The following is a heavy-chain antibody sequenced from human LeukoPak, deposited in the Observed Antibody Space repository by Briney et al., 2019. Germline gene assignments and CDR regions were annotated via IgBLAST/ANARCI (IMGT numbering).Heavy chain of an antibody. CDR1: GFSFSKYW. CDR3: ARNFDMGITPGDDFDF. Sequence: GGSLRLSCAASGFSFSKYWMHWVRQTPGEGLVWVARIKEDGTYTSYADSVKGRFTVSRDNARNTVFLQMNSLRAEDTAVYYCARNFDMGITPGDDFDFWGQGTLVTVSS. J-gene: IGHJ4*02. CDR2: IKEDGTYT. V-gene: IGHV3-74*01. D-gene: IGHD3-9*01.